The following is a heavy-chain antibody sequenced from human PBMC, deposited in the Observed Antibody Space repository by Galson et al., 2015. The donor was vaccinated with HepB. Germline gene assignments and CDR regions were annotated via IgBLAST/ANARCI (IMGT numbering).Heavy chain of an antibody. CDR3: AKTSIIVVLVNNWGLLDP. CDR1: GYTFTDYF. J-gene: IGHJ5*02. V-gene: IGHV1-2*02. Sequence: SVTVSCKASGYTFTDYFMHWVRQAPGQGLEWMGWINPKNGGTNYAQSFQGRVTMTRDTSISTAYMELSGLRSDDTAVYYCAKTSIIVVLVNNWGLLDPWGQGTLVAVSS. D-gene: IGHD1-1*01. CDR2: INPKNGGT.